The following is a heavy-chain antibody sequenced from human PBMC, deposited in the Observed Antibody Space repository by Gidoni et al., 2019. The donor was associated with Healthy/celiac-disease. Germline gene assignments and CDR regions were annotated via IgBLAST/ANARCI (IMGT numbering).Heavy chain of an antibody. D-gene: IGHD3-9*01. CDR3: ARQLPNYDILTGYYTIHFDY. V-gene: IGHV4-34*01. CDR1: GRSFSGYY. J-gene: IGHJ4*02. Sequence: QVQLQQWGAGLLKPSETLSLTCAVYGRSFSGYYWSWIRQPPGKGLEWIGEINHSGSTNYNPSLKSRVTISVDTSKNQFSLKLSSVTAADTAVYYCARQLPNYDILTGYYTIHFDYWGQGTLVTVSS. CDR2: INHSGST.